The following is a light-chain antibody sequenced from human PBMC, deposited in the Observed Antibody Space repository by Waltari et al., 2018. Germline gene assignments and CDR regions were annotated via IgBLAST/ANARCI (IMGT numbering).Light chain of an antibody. CDR2: AAS. Sequence: DIQMTQSPSSLSASVGDRVTITCRASQSISSYLNWYQQKPGKAPKLLIYAASSLQSGVPLRFSGSGSGTDFTLTISSLQPEDFATYYCQQSYSTPRGTFGQGTKLEI. V-gene: IGKV1-39*01. CDR3: QQSYSTPRGT. CDR1: QSISSY. J-gene: IGKJ2*01.